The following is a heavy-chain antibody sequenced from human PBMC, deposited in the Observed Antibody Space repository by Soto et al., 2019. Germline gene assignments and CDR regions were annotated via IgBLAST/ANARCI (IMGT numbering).Heavy chain of an antibody. Sequence: SETLSLTCTVSGGSISSYYWSWIRQPPGKGLEWIGYIYYSGSTNYNPSLKSRVTISVDTSKNQFSLKLSSVTAADTAVYYCARRSRYDFWSGYPHMDVWGKGATVTVSS. CDR2: IYYSGST. D-gene: IGHD3-3*01. J-gene: IGHJ6*03. CDR3: ARRSRYDFWSGYPHMDV. CDR1: GGSISSYY. V-gene: IGHV4-59*01.